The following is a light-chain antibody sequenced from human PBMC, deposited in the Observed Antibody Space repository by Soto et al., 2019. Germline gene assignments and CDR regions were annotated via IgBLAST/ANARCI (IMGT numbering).Light chain of an antibody. CDR3: QQYNNFRT. CDR2: DAS. J-gene: IGKJ5*01. V-gene: IGKV3-11*01. Sequence: EIVLTQSPATLSLSPVERATLSCRASQSVSSYLAWYQQKPGQAPRLLIYDASNRATGIPARFSGSGSGTDFTLTISSLQSEDFAVYYCQQYNNFRTFGQGTRLEIK. CDR1: QSVSSY.